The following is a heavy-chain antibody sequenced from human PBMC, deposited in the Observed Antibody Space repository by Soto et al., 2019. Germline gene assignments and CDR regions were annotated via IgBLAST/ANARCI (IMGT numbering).Heavy chain of an antibody. V-gene: IGHV4-59*01. J-gene: IGHJ3*02. CDR1: GGSISSYY. CDR3: ARAKEQQLGLDAFDI. CDR2: IYYSGST. Sequence: TSETLSLTCTVSGGSISSYYWSWIRQPPGKGLEWIGYIYYSGSTNYNPSLKSRVTISVDTSKNQFSLKLSSVTAADTAVYYCARAKEQQLGLDAFDIWGQGTMVT. D-gene: IGHD6-13*01.